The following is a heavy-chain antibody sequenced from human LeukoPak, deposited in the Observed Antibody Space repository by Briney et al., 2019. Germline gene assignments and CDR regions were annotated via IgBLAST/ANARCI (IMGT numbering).Heavy chain of an antibody. CDR3: TRMTCSSTSCYQDAFDI. J-gene: IGHJ3*02. CDR1: GFTFGDYA. CDR2: IRSNAYSGTT. D-gene: IGHD2-2*01. Sequence: GGSLRLSCTASGFTFGDYAMSWVRQAPGKGLEWVGFIRSNAYSGTTEYAATVKGRFTISRDDSKSIAYLQMNSLKTDDTAVYYCTRMTCSSTSCYQDAFDIWGQGTMVTVSS. V-gene: IGHV3-49*04.